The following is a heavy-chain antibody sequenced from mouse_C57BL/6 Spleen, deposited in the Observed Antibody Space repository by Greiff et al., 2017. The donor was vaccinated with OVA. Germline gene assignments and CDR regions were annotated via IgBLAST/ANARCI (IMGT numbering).Heavy chain of an antibody. J-gene: IGHJ2*01. CDR2: ISDGGSYT. CDR1: GFTFSSYA. V-gene: IGHV5-4*03. CDR3: ARVLTAQARYFDY. D-gene: IGHD3-2*02. Sequence: EVKLMESGGGLVKPGGSLKLSCAASGFTFSSYAMSWVRQTPEKRLEWVATISDGGSYTYYPDNVKGRFTISRDNAKNNLYLQMSHLKSEDTAMYYCARVLTAQARYFDYWGQGTTLTVSS.